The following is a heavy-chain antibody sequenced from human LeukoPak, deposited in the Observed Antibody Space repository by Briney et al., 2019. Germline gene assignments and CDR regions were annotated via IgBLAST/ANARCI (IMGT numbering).Heavy chain of an antibody. D-gene: IGHD2-15*01. J-gene: IGHJ4*02. V-gene: IGHV3-30-3*01. CDR1: GFTFSSYA. CDR3: ARDELVAAFDY. CDR2: ISYDGSNK. Sequence: QPGRSLRLSCAASGFTFSSYAMHWVRQAPGKGLEWVAVISYDGSNKYYADSVKGRFTISRDNSKNTLHLQMNSLRAEDTAVYYCARDELVAAFDYWGQGTLVTISS.